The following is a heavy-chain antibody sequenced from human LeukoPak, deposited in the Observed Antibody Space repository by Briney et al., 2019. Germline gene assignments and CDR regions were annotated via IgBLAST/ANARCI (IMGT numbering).Heavy chain of an antibody. CDR1: GGSFSGYY. CDR3: ARAVDSGYDIAFDY. V-gene: IGHV4-34*01. D-gene: IGHD5-12*01. J-gene: IGHJ4*02. CDR2: INHSGST. Sequence: SETLSLTCAVYGGSFSGYYWSWIRQPPGKGLEWIGEINHSGSTNYNPSLKSRVTISVDKSKNQFSLKLSSVTAADTAVYYCARAVDSGYDIAFDYWGQGTLVTVSS.